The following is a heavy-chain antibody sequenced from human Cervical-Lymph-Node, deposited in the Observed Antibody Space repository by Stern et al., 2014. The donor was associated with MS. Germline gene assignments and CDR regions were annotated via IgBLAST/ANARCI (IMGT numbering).Heavy chain of an antibody. Sequence: QVQLGQSGAEVKKPGASVKVSCKASGYTFTSYGIRWVRQAHGQGLEWMGWISAYIGNANDAQKLQGRVTMTTDTSTSTAYMELRSLRSDDTAVYYCARGLLGRENAFDIWGQGTMVTVSS. CDR3: ARGLLGRENAFDI. J-gene: IGHJ3*02. D-gene: IGHD2-15*01. V-gene: IGHV1-18*01. CDR2: ISAYIGNA. CDR1: GYTFTSYG.